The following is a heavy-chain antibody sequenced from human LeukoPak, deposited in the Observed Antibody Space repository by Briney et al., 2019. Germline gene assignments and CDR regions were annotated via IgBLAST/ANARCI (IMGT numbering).Heavy chain of an antibody. Sequence: PSETLSLTCAVYGGSFSGYYWSWVRQAPGKGLEWVSAISGSGGSTYYADSVKGRFTISRDNSKNTLYLQMNSLRAEDTAVYYCAKSLLWVNWFDPWGQGTLVTVSS. CDR1: GGSFSGYY. J-gene: IGHJ5*02. CDR3: AKSLLWVNWFDP. CDR2: ISGSGGST. D-gene: IGHD6-13*01. V-gene: IGHV3-23*01.